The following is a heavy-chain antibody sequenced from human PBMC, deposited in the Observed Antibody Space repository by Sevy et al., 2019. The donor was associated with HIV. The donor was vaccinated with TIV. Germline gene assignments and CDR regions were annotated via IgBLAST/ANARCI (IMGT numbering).Heavy chain of an antibody. Sequence: GGSLRLSCAASGFTFYDYSMSWIRQAPGRGLEWVATLSFGCGKINYADSVKGRFTISRDNSKNSFYLQMDNLRVEDTALYYCAREGCTRPHDYWGQGTRVTVSS. J-gene: IGHJ4*02. CDR2: LSFGCGKI. V-gene: IGHV3-23*01. D-gene: IGHD2-8*01. CDR3: AREGCTRPHDY. CDR1: GFTFYDYS.